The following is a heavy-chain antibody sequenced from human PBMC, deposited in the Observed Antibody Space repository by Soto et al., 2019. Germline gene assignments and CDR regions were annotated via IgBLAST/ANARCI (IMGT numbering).Heavy chain of an antibody. V-gene: IGHV4-59*12. CDR2: IYYTGST. CDR1: GASMSSYF. D-gene: IGHD6-6*01. J-gene: IGHJ3*02. CDR3: ARDLSIAARVDAFDI. Sequence: PSETLSLTCTVSGASMSSYFWTWIRQPPGKGLEWVASIYYTGSTNYNPSLKSRVTISVDTSKNQFSLKLSSVTAADTAVFYCARDLSIAARVDAFDIWGQGTMVTVSS.